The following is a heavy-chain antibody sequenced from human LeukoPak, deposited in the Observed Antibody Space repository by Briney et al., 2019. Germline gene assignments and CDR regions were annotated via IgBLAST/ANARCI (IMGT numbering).Heavy chain of an antibody. Sequence: GGSLRLSCKGSEFTSTDYGTSWVRRAPGKGLEWVGCIRSKASGATIEYAASVKGRFSIARDDSKNIAYLEMNSLKSDDTAVYYCTRDAYSTGWNSDYWGQGTLVTVSS. CDR1: EFTSTDYG. CDR3: TRDAYSTGWNSDY. V-gene: IGHV3-49*04. CDR2: IRSKASGATI. J-gene: IGHJ4*02. D-gene: IGHD6-19*01.